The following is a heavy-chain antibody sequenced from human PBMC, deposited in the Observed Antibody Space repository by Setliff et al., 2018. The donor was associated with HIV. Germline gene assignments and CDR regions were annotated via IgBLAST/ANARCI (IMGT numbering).Heavy chain of an antibody. D-gene: IGHD3-22*01. CDR3: ARQWRDQYNSGVSTEYFQH. V-gene: IGHV4-38-2*01. J-gene: IGHJ1*01. CDR1: AYSISSGYY. CDR2: IYHSGST. Sequence: WETLSLTCAVSAYSISSGYYWGWIRQPPGKGLEWIGSIYHSGSTYYNPSLMSRVTISADTSKNQFSLKLRSVTAADTAVYYCARQWRDQYNSGVSTEYFQHWGRGTLVTVSS.